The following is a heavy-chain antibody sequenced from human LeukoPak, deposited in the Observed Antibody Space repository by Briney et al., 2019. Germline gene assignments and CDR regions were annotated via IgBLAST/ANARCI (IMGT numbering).Heavy chain of an antibody. Sequence: GSLRLSCAASGFIFSSHGMHWVRQAPGKGLEWVAIVWYDGSKKYYADSVEGRFTIYRDNSKNMVYLQMNSLRAEDTAVYYCARGSLNRVAPDAFDIWGQGTMVTVSS. CDR3: ARGSLNRVAPDAFDI. CDR1: GFIFSSHG. CDR2: VWYDGSKK. D-gene: IGHD1-14*01. J-gene: IGHJ3*02. V-gene: IGHV3-33*01.